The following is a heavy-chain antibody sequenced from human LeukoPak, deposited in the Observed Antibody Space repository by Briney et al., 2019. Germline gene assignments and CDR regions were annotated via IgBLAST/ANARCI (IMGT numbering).Heavy chain of an antibody. CDR3: ATWGYCSSTSCYSGPFDY. Sequence: KPGGSLRLSCAASGFTFSDYYMSWIRQAPGKGLEWVSYISSSGSTIYYADSVKGRFTISRDNAKNSLYLQMNSLRAEDTAVYYCATWGYCSSTSCYSGPFDYWGQGTLVTVSS. V-gene: IGHV3-11*04. J-gene: IGHJ4*02. CDR2: ISSSGSTI. CDR1: GFTFSDYY. D-gene: IGHD2-2*01.